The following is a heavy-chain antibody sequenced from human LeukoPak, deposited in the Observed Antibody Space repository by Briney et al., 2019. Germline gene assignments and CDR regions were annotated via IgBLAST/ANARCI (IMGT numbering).Heavy chain of an antibody. D-gene: IGHD3-10*01. CDR2: ISGSGGST. CDR1: GFIFSSYA. Sequence: GGSLRLSCAASGFIFSSYAMSWVRQAPGKGLEWVSTISGSGGSTYYADSVKGRFTISRDNSKNTVYLQMNSLRAEDTALYFCAKRGGSGLSRQFDYWGQGTQVTVSS. J-gene: IGHJ4*02. V-gene: IGHV3-23*01. CDR3: AKRGGSGLSRQFDY.